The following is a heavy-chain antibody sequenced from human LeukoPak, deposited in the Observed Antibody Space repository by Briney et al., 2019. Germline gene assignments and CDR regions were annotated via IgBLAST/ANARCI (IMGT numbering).Heavy chain of an antibody. J-gene: IGHJ4*02. CDR1: GFTFSSYA. CDR3: ASDQTVLHYFDY. D-gene: IGHD4-11*01. V-gene: IGHV3-30-3*01. CDR2: ISYDGSNK. Sequence: GGSLRLSCAASGFTFSSYAMHWVRQAPGKGLEWVAVISYDGSNKYYADSVKGRFTISRDNSKNTLYLQMNSLRAEDTAVYYCASDQTVLHYFDYWGQGTLVTVSS.